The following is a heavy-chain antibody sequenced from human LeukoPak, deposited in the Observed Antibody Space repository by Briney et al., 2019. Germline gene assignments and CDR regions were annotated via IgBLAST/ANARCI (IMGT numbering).Heavy chain of an antibody. Sequence: GGSLGLSCAASGFTFSSYAMHWVRQAPGKGLEWVAVISYDGSNKYYADSVKGRFTISRDNSKNTLYLQMNSLRAEDTAVYYCARGANYYYYGMDVWGQGTTVTVSS. J-gene: IGHJ6*02. CDR1: GFTFSSYA. V-gene: IGHV3-30-3*01. CDR3: ARGANYYYYGMDV. CDR2: ISYDGSNK.